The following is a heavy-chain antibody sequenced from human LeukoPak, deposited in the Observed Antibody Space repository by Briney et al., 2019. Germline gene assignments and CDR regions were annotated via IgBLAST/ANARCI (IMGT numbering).Heavy chain of an antibody. CDR1: GFTFSSYG. D-gene: IGHD3-3*01. CDR2: ISYDGSNK. CDR3: AKQAIFGVVPEFDY. Sequence: GGSLRLSCAASGFTFSSYGMHWVRQAPGKGLEWVAVISYDGSNKYYADSVKGRFTISRDNSKNTLYLQMNSLRAEDTAVYYCAKQAIFGVVPEFDYWGQGTLVTVSS. V-gene: IGHV3-30*18. J-gene: IGHJ4*02.